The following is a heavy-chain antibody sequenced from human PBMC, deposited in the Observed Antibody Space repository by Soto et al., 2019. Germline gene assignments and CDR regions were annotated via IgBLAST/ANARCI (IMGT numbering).Heavy chain of an antibody. CDR1: GFTFSSYW. CDR3: GRGLPGYYGMDV. Sequence: EVQLAESGGGLVQPGWSLRLSCAASGFTFSSYWIHWVRQAPGKGLVWVSRIKGDGSRTDYADYVKGRFTISRDNAKNTVYLQMNRLRDEDTAVYYCGRGLPGYYGMDVWCQGTTVTVSS. CDR2: IKGDGSRT. D-gene: IGHD4-17*01. J-gene: IGHJ6*02. V-gene: IGHV3-74*01.